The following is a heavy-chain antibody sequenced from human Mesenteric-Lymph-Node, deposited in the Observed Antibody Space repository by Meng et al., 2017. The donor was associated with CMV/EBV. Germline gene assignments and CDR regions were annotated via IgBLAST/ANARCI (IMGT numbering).Heavy chain of an antibody. V-gene: IGHV5-51*01. CDR3: ARYRDSSSHFDY. D-gene: IGHD4-11*01. J-gene: IGHJ4*02. CDR2: IYPGDSDT. Sequence: KVSCKGSGYSFTSYWIGWVRQMPGKGLEWMGLIYPGDSDTRYSPSFQGQVTISVDKSISTAYLQWSSLKASDSAIYYCARYRDSSSHFDYWGQATLVTVSS. CDR1: GYSFTSYW.